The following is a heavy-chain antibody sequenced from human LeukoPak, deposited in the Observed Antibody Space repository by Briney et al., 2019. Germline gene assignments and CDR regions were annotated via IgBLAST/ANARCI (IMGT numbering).Heavy chain of an antibody. CDR2: IHPSGST. D-gene: IGHD4/OR15-4a*01. Sequence: SETLSLTCEVYGSSFSGYYWSWYRQTPRKGLEWIGEIHPSGSTDYNPSLKSRVIISLDTSKNQFSLKVNSVTAADTAVYYCARGQDEAKSHHWGQGTLATVSS. CDR3: ARGQDEAKSHH. V-gene: IGHV4-34*01. J-gene: IGHJ1*01. CDR1: GSSFSGYY.